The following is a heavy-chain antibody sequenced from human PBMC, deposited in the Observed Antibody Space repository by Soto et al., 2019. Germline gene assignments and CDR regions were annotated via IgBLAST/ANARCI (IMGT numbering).Heavy chain of an antibody. CDR3: AGVYYGGNSVNNY. Sequence: GGSLRLSCVVSGFSFSSYALSWVRQAPGKGLEWVAATSYDGNNRYYADSVKGRFIISRDNSKNTLDLEMETPRAEDTAMYYCAGVYYGGNSVNNYWGQGTPVTVSS. J-gene: IGHJ4*02. CDR1: GFSFSSYA. D-gene: IGHD2-8*01. CDR2: TSYDGNNR. V-gene: IGHV3-30-3*01.